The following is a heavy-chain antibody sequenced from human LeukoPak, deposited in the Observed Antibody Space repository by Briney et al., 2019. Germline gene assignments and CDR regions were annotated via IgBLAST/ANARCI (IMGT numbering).Heavy chain of an antibody. CDR1: GFTLNGYW. CDR3: TRVQAGRSGLMDV. Sequence: GGSLRLSCAASGFTLNGYWMHWVRQAPGEGLVWVSRIDPDGSTTNYAESVKGRFTTSRDNAKNTVYLQMNSLRAEDTALYYCTRVQAGRSGLMDVWGRGPTVTVSS. CDR2: IDPDGSTT. D-gene: IGHD2-8*02. V-gene: IGHV3-74*01. J-gene: IGHJ6*02.